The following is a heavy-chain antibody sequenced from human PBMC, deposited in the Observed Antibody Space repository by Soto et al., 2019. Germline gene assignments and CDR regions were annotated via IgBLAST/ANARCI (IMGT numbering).Heavy chain of an antibody. V-gene: IGHV1-69*13. J-gene: IGHJ6*02. Sequence: SVEGSCKASGGTFSSYAISWVRQAPGQGLEWMGGIIPIFGTANYAQKFQGRVTITADESTSTAYMELSSLRSEDTAVYYCARVIRWHQYYYYGMDVWGQGTTVTVSS. CDR3: ARVIRWHQYYYYGMDV. CDR2: IIPIFGTA. D-gene: IGHD4-17*01. CDR1: GGTFSSYA.